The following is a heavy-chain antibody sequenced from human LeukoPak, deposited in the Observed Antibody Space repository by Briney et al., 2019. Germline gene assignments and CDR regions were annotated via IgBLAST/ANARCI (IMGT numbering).Heavy chain of an antibody. V-gene: IGHV4-30-2*01. D-gene: IGHD4-11*01. J-gene: IGHJ3*02. CDR2: ISHSESA. CDR3: ARDGGTTSNPSHDTFAI. CDR1: DGSISSGANY. Sequence: SETLSLTCTVSDGSISSGANYWSWIRQPPGRGLEWIGYISHSESAYYSPSLESRITISVDRSKNQFSLKLKSVTAADTAIYYCARDGGTTSNPSHDTFAIWGQGTMVAVSS.